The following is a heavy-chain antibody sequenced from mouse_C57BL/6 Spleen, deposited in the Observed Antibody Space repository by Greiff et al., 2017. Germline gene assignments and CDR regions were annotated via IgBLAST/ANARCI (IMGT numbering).Heavy chain of an antibody. D-gene: IGHD2-4*01. CDR3: AREGLRGNYFDY. CDR2: IYPGSGNT. J-gene: IGHJ2*01. CDR1: GYTFTDYY. V-gene: IGHV1-76*01. Sequence: VQLQQSGAELVRPGASVKLSCKASGYTFTDYYINWVKQRPGQGIEWIARIYPGSGNTYYNEKFKGKATLTAEKSSSTAYMQLSSLTSEDSAVYFCAREGLRGNYFDYWGQGTTLTVSS.